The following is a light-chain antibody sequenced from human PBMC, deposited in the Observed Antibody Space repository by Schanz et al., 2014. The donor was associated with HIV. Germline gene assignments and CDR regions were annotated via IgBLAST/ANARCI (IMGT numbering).Light chain of an antibody. J-gene: IGLJ2*01. Sequence: QSALTQPRSVSGSPGQSVAISCTGTSSDVGGYNYVSWYQQHPGKAPKLMIYDVTDRPSGVSFRFSGSKSGNTASLTISGLQAEDEADYYCSSYTSSSTVVFGGGTQLTVL. CDR3: SSYTSSSTVV. CDR1: SSDVGGYNY. CDR2: DVT. V-gene: IGLV2-14*01.